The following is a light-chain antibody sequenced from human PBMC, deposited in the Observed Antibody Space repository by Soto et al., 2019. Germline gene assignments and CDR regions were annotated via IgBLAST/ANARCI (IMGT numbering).Light chain of an antibody. V-gene: IGKV1-27*01. Sequence: DIPMTQSPSSLSASVGDRVTITCRASQGISNYLAWYQQKPGKVPKLLIYAASTLQSGVPSRFSGSGSGTDFTLTISSLQPEDVATYYCQKYNSALGVTFGPGTKVDIK. J-gene: IGKJ3*01. CDR2: AAS. CDR3: QKYNSALGVT. CDR1: QGISNY.